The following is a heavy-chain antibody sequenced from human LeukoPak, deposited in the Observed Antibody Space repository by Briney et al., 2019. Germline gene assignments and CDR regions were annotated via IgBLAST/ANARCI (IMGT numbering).Heavy chain of an antibody. J-gene: IGHJ6*02. D-gene: IGHD3-10*01. CDR2: ISSSSSYI. V-gene: IGHV3-21*01. Sequence: PGGSLRLSCAASGFTFSSYSMNWVRQAPGKGLEWVSSISSSSSYIYYADSVKGRFTISRDNAKNSLYLQMNSLRAGDTAVYYCARDDYYYGSGSYYPYYYYGMDVWGQGTTVTVSS. CDR1: GFTFSSYS. CDR3: ARDDYYYGSGSYYPYYYYGMDV.